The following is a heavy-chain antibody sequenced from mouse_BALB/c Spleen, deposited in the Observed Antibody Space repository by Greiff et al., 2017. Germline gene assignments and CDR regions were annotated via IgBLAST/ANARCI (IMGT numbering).Heavy chain of an antibody. D-gene: IGHD4-1*02. Sequence: QLQESGPELVKPGASVKMSCKASGYTFTSYVMHWVKQKPGQGLEWIGYINPYNDGTKYNEKFKGKATLTSDKSSSTAYMELSSLTSEDSAVYYCASPTSTGTGAMDYWGQGTSVTVSS. J-gene: IGHJ4*01. CDR1: GYTFTSYV. CDR3: ASPTSTGTGAMDY. V-gene: IGHV1-14*01. CDR2: INPYNDGT.